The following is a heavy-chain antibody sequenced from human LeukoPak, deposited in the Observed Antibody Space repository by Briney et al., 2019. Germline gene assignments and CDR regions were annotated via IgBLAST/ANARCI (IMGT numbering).Heavy chain of an antibody. D-gene: IGHD3-22*01. CDR3: ARGVYYDSSGYVFDY. CDR1: GYSFTSYD. V-gene: IGHV1-8*01. CDR2: MNPNSGNT. Sequence: ASVKVSCKASGYSFTSYDINWVRQATGQGLEWVGWMNPNSGNTGYAQKFQGRVTMPRNTSISTAYTELSSLRSEDTAVYYCARGVYYDSSGYVFDYWGQGTLVTVSS. J-gene: IGHJ4*02.